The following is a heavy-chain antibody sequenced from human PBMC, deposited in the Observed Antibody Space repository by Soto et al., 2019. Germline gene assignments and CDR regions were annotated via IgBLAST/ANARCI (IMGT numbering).Heavy chain of an antibody. J-gene: IGHJ4*02. Sequence: QVTLKESGPSLVKPTQTLTLTCTFSGFSLSTSGVGVGWIRQPPGKALEWLALIYWDGDERYSPSLKSRLTITTDTSKNKVFLTMSKLDPVDTDTYYCAHWDFASRRGFDYWGQGTLVTVSS. CDR3: AHWDFASRRGFDY. D-gene: IGHD1-26*01. CDR2: IYWDGDE. CDR1: GFSLSTSGVG. V-gene: IGHV2-5*02.